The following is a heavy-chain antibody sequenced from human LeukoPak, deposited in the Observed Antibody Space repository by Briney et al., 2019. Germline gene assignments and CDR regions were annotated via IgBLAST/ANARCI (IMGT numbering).Heavy chain of an antibody. V-gene: IGHV3-21*01. J-gene: IGHJ4*02. CDR2: ISSSSSYI. D-gene: IGHD2-15*01. CDR3: AKDLEYCSGGSCYGTFDY. Sequence: GGSLRLSCAASGFTFSTFGMHWVRQAPGKGLEWVSSISSSSSYIYYADSVKGRFTISRDNSKNTLYLQMNSLRAEDTAVYYCAKDLEYCSGGSCYGTFDYWGQGTLVTVSS. CDR1: GFTFSTFG.